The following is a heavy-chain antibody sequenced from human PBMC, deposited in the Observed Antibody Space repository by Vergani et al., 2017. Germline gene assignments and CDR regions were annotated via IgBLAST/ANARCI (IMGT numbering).Heavy chain of an antibody. CDR1: GGSFSGYY. J-gene: IGHJ4*02. CDR3: ARGDIAVVPAAILIAQFLDF. Sequence: QVQLQQWGAGLLKPSETLSLTCAVYGGSFSGYYWSWIRQSQGKGLEWIGEINHSGRTNYNPSLKSQVTISVDTSKNQFSLKLSSVTAADTAVYYCARGDIAVVPAAILIAQFLDFLGQGALVTVSS. CDR2: INHSGRT. V-gene: IGHV4-34*01. D-gene: IGHD2-2*01.